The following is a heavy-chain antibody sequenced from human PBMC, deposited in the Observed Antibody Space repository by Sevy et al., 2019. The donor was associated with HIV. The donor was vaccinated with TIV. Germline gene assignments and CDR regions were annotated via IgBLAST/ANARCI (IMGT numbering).Heavy chain of an antibody. CDR2: IKQDGSEK. D-gene: IGHD5-18*01. J-gene: IGHJ4*02. V-gene: IGHV3-7*01. CDR3: ARDNSYGYDY. Sequence: GGSLRLSCAASGFTFSSYGMHWVRQAPGKGLEWVANIKQDGSEKYYVDSVKGRFTISRDNAKNSLYLQMNSLRAEDTAVYYCARDNSYGYDYWGQGTLVTVSS. CDR1: GFTFSSYG.